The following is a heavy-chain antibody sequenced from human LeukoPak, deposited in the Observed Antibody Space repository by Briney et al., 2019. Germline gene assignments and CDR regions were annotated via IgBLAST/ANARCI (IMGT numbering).Heavy chain of an antibody. Sequence: ASVKVSCKVSGYTLTEFSMHWERQAPGKGLEWMGGFDPEDGETIYAQKFQGRVTMTDDTSTDTAYMELSSLRSEDTAVYYCATDGPRGATRSAFDPWGQGTLVTVSS. J-gene: IGHJ5*02. CDR2: FDPEDGET. CDR3: ATDGPRGATRSAFDP. V-gene: IGHV1-24*01. D-gene: IGHD1-26*01. CDR1: GYTLTEFS.